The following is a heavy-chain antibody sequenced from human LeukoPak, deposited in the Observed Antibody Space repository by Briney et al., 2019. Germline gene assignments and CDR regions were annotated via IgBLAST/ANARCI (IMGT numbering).Heavy chain of an antibody. Sequence: SETLSLTCTVSGGSITSYYWSWIRQPAGKGLEWIGRIYTSGSTNHNPSLKTRVTMSVDTSKNQFSLKLSSVTAADTAVYYCARGPYYYDSSGNFDYWGQGTLVTVSS. J-gene: IGHJ4*02. D-gene: IGHD3-22*01. CDR1: GGSITSYY. V-gene: IGHV4-4*07. CDR3: ARGPYYYDSSGNFDY. CDR2: IYTSGST.